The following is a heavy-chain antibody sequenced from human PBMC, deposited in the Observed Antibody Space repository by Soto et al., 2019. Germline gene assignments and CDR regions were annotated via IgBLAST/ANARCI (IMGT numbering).Heavy chain of an antibody. CDR3: ARDLWGYCGTHCYPRDV. J-gene: IGHJ6*02. CDR1: GGSISGYD. Sequence: SETLSLTCTVSGGSISGYDWSWTRQPPGKGLEWIGYMYNTGSTVYNPSFKSRVTISVDTSKNQFSLKLNSVTAADTAVYYCARDLWGYCGTHCYPRDVWGQGTTVTVSS. V-gene: IGHV4-59*01. D-gene: IGHD2-21*02. CDR2: MYNTGST.